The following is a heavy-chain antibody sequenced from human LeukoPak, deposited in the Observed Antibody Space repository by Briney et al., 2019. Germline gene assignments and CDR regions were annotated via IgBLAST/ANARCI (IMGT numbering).Heavy chain of an antibody. CDR2: INHSGST. V-gene: IGHV4-34*01. Sequence: SETLSLTCAVYGGSFSGYYWSWIRQPPGKGLEWIGEINHSGSTNYNPSLKSRVTISVGTSKNQFSLKLSSVTAADTAVYYCAREYVRGYSYYFDYWGQGTLVTVSS. CDR1: GGSFSGYY. D-gene: IGHD5-18*01. CDR3: AREYVRGYSYYFDY. J-gene: IGHJ4*02.